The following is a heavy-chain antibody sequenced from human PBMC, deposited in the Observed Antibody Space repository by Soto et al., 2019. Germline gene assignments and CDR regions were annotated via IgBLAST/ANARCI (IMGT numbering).Heavy chain of an antibody. CDR2: VSSTGSS. CDR3: ARGVPAAGTDWFDP. Sequence: SETLSLTCTVSGDSISNYYWSWIRQSAEKRLEWIGRVSSTGSSYYNPSLKSRVTISVDTSKNQVSLNLTSVTAADTAVYYCARGVPAAGTDWFDPWGQGTLVT. CDR1: GDSISNYY. J-gene: IGHJ5*02. V-gene: IGHV4-4*07. D-gene: IGHD6-13*01.